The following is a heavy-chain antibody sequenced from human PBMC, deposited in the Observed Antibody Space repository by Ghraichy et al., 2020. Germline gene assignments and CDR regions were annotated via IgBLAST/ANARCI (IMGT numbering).Heavy chain of an antibody. J-gene: IGHJ5*02. V-gene: IGHV3-7*01. D-gene: IGHD2-15*01. CDR2: INGDGSER. Sequence: GGSLRLSCAASGFTFSSHWMDWVRQAPGKGLEWVANINGDGSERYHVDSVKGRFTVSRDNAKNSLFLKMNGLKVEATAVYYCARNRGWFRLDPWGQGTLVTFSS. CDR3: ARNRGWFRLDP. CDR1: GFTFSSHW.